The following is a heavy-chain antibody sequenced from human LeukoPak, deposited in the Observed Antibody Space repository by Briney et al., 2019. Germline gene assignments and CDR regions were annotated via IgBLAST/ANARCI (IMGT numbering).Heavy chain of an antibody. Sequence: SETLSLTCTVSGGSISNYYWSWIRQPPGKGLEWIGYIFYTGSTNYNPSLKSRVTISVDTSKNQFSLKLSSVTAADTAVYYCARHGYCSSTSCYHYHYYMDVWGKGTTVTVSS. D-gene: IGHD2-2*03. CDR2: IFYTGST. CDR1: GGSISNYY. J-gene: IGHJ6*03. V-gene: IGHV4-59*08. CDR3: ARHGYCSSTSCYHYHYYMDV.